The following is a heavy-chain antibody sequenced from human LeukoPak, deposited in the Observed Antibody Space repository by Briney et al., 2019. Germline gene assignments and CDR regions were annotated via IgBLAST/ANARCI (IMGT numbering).Heavy chain of an antibody. CDR3: ARGPPGYSYDAFDI. Sequence: PSETLSLTCAVYGGSFSGYYWSWIRQPPGKGLEWIGKINHSGSTNYNPSLKSRVTISVDTSKNQFSLKLSSVTAADTAVYYCARGPPGYSYDAFDIWGQGTMVTVSS. CDR1: GGSFSGYY. J-gene: IGHJ3*02. D-gene: IGHD2-15*01. CDR2: INHSGST. V-gene: IGHV4-34*01.